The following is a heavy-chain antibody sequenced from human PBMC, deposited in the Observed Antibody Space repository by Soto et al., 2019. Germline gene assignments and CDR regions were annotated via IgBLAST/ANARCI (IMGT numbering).Heavy chain of an antibody. D-gene: IGHD3-3*01. V-gene: IGHV5-51*01. CDR1: EYSFRKYL. Sequence: GESLKISCKGSEYSFRKYLLACARQMPGKGLEWIVIIYPGDSDTRFSPSFQGQVTISADKSSTTAHLKWSSLKASDTAMYYRAIQIRHEDSWSNQYYYYGLGVRGQGTTVTVSS. J-gene: IGHJ6*02. CDR2: IYPGDSDT. CDR3: AIQIRHEDSWSNQYYYYGLGV.